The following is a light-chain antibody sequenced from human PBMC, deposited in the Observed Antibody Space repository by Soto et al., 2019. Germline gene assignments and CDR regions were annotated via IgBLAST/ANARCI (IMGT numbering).Light chain of an antibody. CDR1: QSVLYSSNNKNY. Sequence: DIVMTQSPDSLAVSLGERATINCKSSQSVLYSSNNKNYLAWYQQKPVQPPKLLIYWASTRESGVPDRFSGRGSGTDFTLTISRLQAEDVAVYYCQQYYSSPPSTFGQGTKLEIK. CDR2: WAS. CDR3: QQYYSSPPST. V-gene: IGKV4-1*01. J-gene: IGKJ2*01.